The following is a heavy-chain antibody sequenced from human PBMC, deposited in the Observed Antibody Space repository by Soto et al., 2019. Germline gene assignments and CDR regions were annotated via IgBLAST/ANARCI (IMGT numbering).Heavy chain of an antibody. CDR1: GYTLTSYG. CDR3: ARAPGITIFGVVINYYYYYYGMDV. V-gene: IGHV1-18*04. Sequence: ASVKVSCKASGYTLTSYGISWVRQAPGQGLEWMGWISAYNGNTNYAQKLQGRVTMTTDTSTSTAYMELRSLRSDDTAVYYCARAPGITIFGVVINYYYYYYGMDVWGQGTTVTV. D-gene: IGHD3-3*01. J-gene: IGHJ6*02. CDR2: ISAYNGNT.